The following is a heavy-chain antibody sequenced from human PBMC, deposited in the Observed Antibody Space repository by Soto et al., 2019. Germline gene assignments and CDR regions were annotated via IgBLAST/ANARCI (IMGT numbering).Heavy chain of an antibody. CDR1: GGSFSGYY. Sequence: PSETLSLTCAVYGGSFSGYYWSWIRQPPGKGLEWIGEINHSGSTNYNPSLKSRVTISVDTSKNQFSLKLSSVTAADTAVYYCARYGDYYGMDVWGQGTTVTVSS. CDR3: ARYGDYYGMDV. D-gene: IGHD4-17*01. CDR2: INHSGST. V-gene: IGHV4-34*01. J-gene: IGHJ6*02.